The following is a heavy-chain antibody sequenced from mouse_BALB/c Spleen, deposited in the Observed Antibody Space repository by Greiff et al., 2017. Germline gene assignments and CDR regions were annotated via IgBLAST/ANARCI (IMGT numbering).Heavy chain of an antibody. Sequence: EVQVVESGGDLVKPGGSLKLSCAASGFTFSSYGMSWVRQTPDKRLEWVATISSGGSYTYYPDSVKGRFTISRDNAKNTLYLQMSSLKSEDTAMYYCARHRDYDVWFAYRGQGTLVTVSA. CDR2: ISSGGSYT. D-gene: IGHD2-4*01. CDR1: GFTFSSYG. J-gene: IGHJ3*01. V-gene: IGHV5-6*01. CDR3: ARHRDYDVWFAY.